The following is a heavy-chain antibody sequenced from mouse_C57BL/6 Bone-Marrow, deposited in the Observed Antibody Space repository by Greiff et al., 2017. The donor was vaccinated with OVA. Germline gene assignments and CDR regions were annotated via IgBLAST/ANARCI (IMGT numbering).Heavy chain of an antibody. J-gene: IGHJ4*01. CDR2: IDTNSGGT. CDR1: GYTFTSYW. V-gene: IGHV1-72*01. Sequence: QVQLQQPGAELVKPGASVKLSCKASGYTFTSYWMHWVKQRPGRGLEWIGRIDTNSGGTKYNEKFKSKVTLTVDKPSSTANMQLSSLTSEDAAVCYCARSYGTSYAMDYWGQGTSVTVSS. CDR3: ARSYGTSYAMDY. D-gene: IGHD1-1*01.